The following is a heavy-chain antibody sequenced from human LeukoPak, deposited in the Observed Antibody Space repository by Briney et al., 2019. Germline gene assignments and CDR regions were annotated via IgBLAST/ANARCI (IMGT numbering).Heavy chain of an antibody. CDR1: GDCVSSNSAA. Sequence: SQTLSLTCAISGDCVSSNSAAWNWIRQFPSRGLEWLGRTYYRSKWYNDYAVSVKSRITINPDTSKNQFSLQLNSVTPEDTAVYYCARVTGEFSDWYFDLWGRGTLVTVSS. D-gene: IGHD7-27*01. CDR3: ARVTGEFSDWYFDL. J-gene: IGHJ2*01. V-gene: IGHV6-1*01. CDR2: TYYRSKWYN.